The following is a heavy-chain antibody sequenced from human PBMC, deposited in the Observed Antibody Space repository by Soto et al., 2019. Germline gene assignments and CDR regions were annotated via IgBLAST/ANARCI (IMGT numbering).Heavy chain of an antibody. CDR2: IDPSDSYT. CDR3: ARPDSSSWSRSDYGMDV. J-gene: IGHJ6*02. CDR1: GYSFTRYW. Sequence: EVQLVQSGAEVKKPGESLRISCKGSGYSFTRYWISWVRQMPGKGLEWMGRIDPSDSYTNYSPSFQGHVTISADKSISTAYLQWSSLKASDTAMYYCARPDSSSWSRSDYGMDVWGQGTTVTVSS. V-gene: IGHV5-10-1*03. D-gene: IGHD6-13*01.